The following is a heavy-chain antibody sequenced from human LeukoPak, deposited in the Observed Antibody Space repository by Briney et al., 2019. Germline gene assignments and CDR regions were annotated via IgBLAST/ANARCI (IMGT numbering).Heavy chain of an antibody. CDR2: ISGSGGST. V-gene: IGHV3-23*01. CDR1: GFTFSSYA. Sequence: GGSLRLSCAASGFTFSSYAMSWVRQAPGKGLEWVSAISGSGGSTYYADSVKGRFTISRDNSKNTLYLQMNSLRAEDTAVYYCARKTDAYGDFLLGSFDYWGQGTLVTVSS. D-gene: IGHD4-17*01. J-gene: IGHJ4*02. CDR3: ARKTDAYGDFLLGSFDY.